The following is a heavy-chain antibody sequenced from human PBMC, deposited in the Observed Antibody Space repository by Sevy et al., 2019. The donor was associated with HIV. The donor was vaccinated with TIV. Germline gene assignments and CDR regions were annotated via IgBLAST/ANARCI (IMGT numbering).Heavy chain of an antibody. CDR3: AIHLYGDQFDY. CDR1: GFTFSDYY. V-gene: IGHV3-11*01. CDR2: ISSSGSAI. J-gene: IGHJ4*02. Sequence: GGSLRLSCAASGFTFSDYYMSWIRQAPGKGLEWVSYISSSGSAIYYADSVKGRFTISRDNAKNPLYLQMNSLRAEDTAVYYCAIHLYGDQFDYWGQGTLVTVSS. D-gene: IGHD4-17*01.